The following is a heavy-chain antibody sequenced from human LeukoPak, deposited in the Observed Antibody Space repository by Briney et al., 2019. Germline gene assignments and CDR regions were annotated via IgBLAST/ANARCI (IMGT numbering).Heavy chain of an antibody. D-gene: IGHD2-2*01. CDR1: GFTFSSYS. CDR3: ARANRPDTEYQPHPGAFDI. Sequence: GGSLRLSCATSGFTFSSYSMNWVRQAPGKRLEWVSYIGSSSRTIYDADSVKGRFTISRDNAKNSLYLQMNSLRAEDTAVYFCARANRPDTEYQPHPGAFDIWGQGTMVTVSS. CDR2: IGSSSRTI. J-gene: IGHJ3*02. V-gene: IGHV3-48*01.